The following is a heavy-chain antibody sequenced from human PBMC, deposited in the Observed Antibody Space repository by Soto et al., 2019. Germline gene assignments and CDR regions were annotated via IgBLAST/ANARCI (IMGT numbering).Heavy chain of an antibody. V-gene: IGHV4-61*01. CDR1: GGSVSSGSYY. D-gene: IGHD3-22*01. CDR2: IYYSGST. CDR3: ARSRGYYDSSGSESASDF. J-gene: IGHJ3*01. Sequence: PSETLSLTCTVSGGSVSSGSYYWSWIRQPPGKGLEWIGYIYYSGSTNYNPSLKSRVTISVDTSKNQFSLKLSSVTAADTAVYYCARSRGYYDSSGSESASDFCGQGIMVTVSS.